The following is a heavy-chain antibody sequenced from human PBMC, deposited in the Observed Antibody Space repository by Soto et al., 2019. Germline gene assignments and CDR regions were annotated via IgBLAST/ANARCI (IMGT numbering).Heavy chain of an antibody. Sequence: GGSLRLSCAASGFTFSGSAMHWVRQASGKGLEWVGRIRSKANSYATAYAASVKGRFTIPRDDSKNTAYLQMNSLKTEDTAVYYCTRLGGWFDPWGQGTLVTVSS. J-gene: IGHJ5*02. V-gene: IGHV3-73*01. CDR3: TRLGGWFDP. CDR2: IRSKANSYAT. CDR1: GFTFSGSA. D-gene: IGHD3-16*01.